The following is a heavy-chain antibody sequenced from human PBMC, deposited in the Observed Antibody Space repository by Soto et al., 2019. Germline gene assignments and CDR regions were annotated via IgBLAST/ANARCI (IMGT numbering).Heavy chain of an antibody. J-gene: IGHJ6*02. Sequence: QGQLVQSGAEVKKPWASVKVSCKASGYTFTRYGISWVRQAPGQGLEWMGWISGYNGDTKYAQKFQGRVTMTVDTSTTTAYMALRSLTSDDRAVYYCAKNGQPPYYYYGMDVWGQGTTVTVSS. CDR3: AKNGQPPYYYYGMDV. CDR1: GYTFTRYG. V-gene: IGHV1-18*01. CDR2: ISGYNGDT. D-gene: IGHD2-8*01.